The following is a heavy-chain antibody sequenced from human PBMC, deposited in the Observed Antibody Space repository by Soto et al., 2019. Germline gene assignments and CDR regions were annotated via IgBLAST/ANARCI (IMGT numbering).Heavy chain of an antibody. CDR3: ARHRYYDFWSGNYYYMDV. V-gene: IGHV4-59*08. D-gene: IGHD3-3*01. CDR2: IYYSGST. J-gene: IGHJ6*03. CDR1: GGSISSYY. Sequence: SETLSLTCTVSGGSISSYYWSWIRQPPGKGLEWIGYIYYSGSTNYNPSLKSRVTISVDTSKNQFSLKLSSVTAADTAVYYCARHRYYDFWSGNYYYMDVWGKGTTVTVSS.